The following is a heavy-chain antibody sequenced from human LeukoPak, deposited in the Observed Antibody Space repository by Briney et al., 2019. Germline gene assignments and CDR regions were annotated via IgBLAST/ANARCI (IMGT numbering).Heavy chain of an antibody. CDR3: ARDIVVVPAAIRGPHWFDP. V-gene: IGHV3-7*01. CDR2: IKQDGGEK. Sequence: PGGSLRLSCAASGFTFSSYWMSWVRQAPGKGLEWVANIKQDGGEKYYVDSVKGRFTISRDNAKNSLYLQMNSLRAEDTAVYYCARDIVVVPAAIRGPHWFDPWGQGTLVTVSS. CDR1: GFTFSSYW. J-gene: IGHJ5*02. D-gene: IGHD2-2*02.